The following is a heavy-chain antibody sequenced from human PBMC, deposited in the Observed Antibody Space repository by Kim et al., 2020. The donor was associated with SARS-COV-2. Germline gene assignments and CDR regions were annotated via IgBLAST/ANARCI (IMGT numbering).Heavy chain of an antibody. Sequence: SETLSLTCTVSGGSVSSGSYYWSWIRQPPGKGLEWIGYIYYSGSTNYNPSLKSRVTISVDTSKNQFSLKLSSVTAADTAVYYCARDRYYDFWSGSPLDYYGMAVWGQGTTVTVSS. CDR2: IYYSGST. V-gene: IGHV4-61*01. CDR1: GGSVSSGSYY. D-gene: IGHD3-3*01. CDR3: ARDRYYDFWSGSPLDYYGMAV. J-gene: IGHJ6*02.